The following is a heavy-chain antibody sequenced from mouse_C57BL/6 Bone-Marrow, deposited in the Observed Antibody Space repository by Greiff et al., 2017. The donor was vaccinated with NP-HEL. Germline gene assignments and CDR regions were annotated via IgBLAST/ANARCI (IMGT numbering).Heavy chain of an antibody. CDR3: AMDGYYPYWYFDV. D-gene: IGHD2-3*01. V-gene: IGHV1-50*01. J-gene: IGHJ1*03. CDR1: GYTFTSYW. CDR2: IDPSDSNT. Sequence: QVQLQQPGAELVKPGASVKLSCKASGYTFTSYWRQWVKQRPGQGLEWIGAIDPSDSNTNYNQKFKGKATWTVDQSSSTAYMQLSSLTSEDSAVYYCAMDGYYPYWYFDVWGTGTTVTVSS.